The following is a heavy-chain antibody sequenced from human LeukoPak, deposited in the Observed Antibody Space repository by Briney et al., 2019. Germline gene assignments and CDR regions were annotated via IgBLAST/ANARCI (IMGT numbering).Heavy chain of an antibody. CDR1: GFTFSSYG. J-gene: IGHJ4*02. V-gene: IGHV3-23*01. CDR3: AHLRSTRLSDY. D-gene: IGHD2-2*01. Sequence: GGSLRLSCAASGFTFSSYGMSWVRQAPEKGLEWVSAISGSGGSTYYADSVKGRFTISRDNAKNSLYLQMNSLRAEDTAVYYCAHLRSTRLSDYWGQGTLVTVSS. CDR2: ISGSGGST.